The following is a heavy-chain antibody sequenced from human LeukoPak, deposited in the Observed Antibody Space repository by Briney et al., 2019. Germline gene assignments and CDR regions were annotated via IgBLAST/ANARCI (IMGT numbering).Heavy chain of an antibody. J-gene: IGHJ4*02. CDR2: IYHSGST. Sequence: SETLSLTCAVSGGSISSGGYSWRWIRQPPGKGLEWIGYIYHSGSTYYNPSLKSRVTISVDRSKNQFSLKLSSVTAADTAVYYCARVLGATDNLYYFDYWGQGTLVTVSS. CDR1: GGSISSGGYS. V-gene: IGHV4-30-2*01. D-gene: IGHD1-26*01. CDR3: ARVLGATDNLYYFDY.